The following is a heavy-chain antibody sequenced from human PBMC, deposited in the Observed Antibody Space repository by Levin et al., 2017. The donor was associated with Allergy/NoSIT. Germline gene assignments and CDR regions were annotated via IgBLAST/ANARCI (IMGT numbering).Heavy chain of an antibody. D-gene: IGHD6-13*01. CDR3: TRGPLILASAGSPYHGLDV. Sequence: GGSLRLSCAASRFMFSTYWMTWVRQAPGKGLEWVANIKQDGSEKYYVDSVKGRFTISRDNAKNSVFLQMNSLRAEDTAVYYCTRGPLILASAGSPYHGLDVWGQGATVTVSS. J-gene: IGHJ6*02. CDR1: RFMFSTYW. CDR2: IKQDGSEK. V-gene: IGHV3-7*04.